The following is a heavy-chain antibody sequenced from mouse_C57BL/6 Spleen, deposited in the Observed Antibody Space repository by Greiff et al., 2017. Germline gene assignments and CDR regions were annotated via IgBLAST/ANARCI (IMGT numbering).Heavy chain of an antibody. Sequence: QVQLQQPGAELVKPGASVKLSCKASGYTFTSYWMQWVKQRPGQGLEWIGGIDPSDSYTNYNQKFKGKATLTVDTSSSTAYMQLSSLTSEDSAVYYCARGKRDYYGSSDLFDYWGQGTTLTVSS. CDR3: ARGKRDYYGSSDLFDY. V-gene: IGHV1-50*01. CDR2: IDPSDSYT. CDR1: GYTFTSYW. J-gene: IGHJ2*01. D-gene: IGHD1-1*01.